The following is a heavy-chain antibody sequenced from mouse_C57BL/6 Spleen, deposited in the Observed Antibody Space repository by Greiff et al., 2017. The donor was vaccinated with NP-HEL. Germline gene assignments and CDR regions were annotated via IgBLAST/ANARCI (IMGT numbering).Heavy chain of an antibody. CDR2: IDPSDSYT. CDR1: GYTFTSYW. D-gene: IGHD2-2*01. V-gene: IGHV1-50*01. CDR3: ARAWLRRGFAY. J-gene: IGHJ3*01. Sequence: VQLQQSGAELVKPGASVKLSCKASGYTFTSYWMQWVKQRPGQGLEWIGEIDPSDSYTNYNQKFKGKATLTVDTSSSTAYMQLSSLTSEDSAVYYCARAWLRRGFAYWGQGTLVTVSA.